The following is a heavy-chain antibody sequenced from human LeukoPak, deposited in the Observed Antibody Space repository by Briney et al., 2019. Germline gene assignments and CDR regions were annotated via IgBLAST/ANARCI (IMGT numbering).Heavy chain of an antibody. J-gene: IGHJ6*03. CDR3: ARGYYYMDV. V-gene: IGHV4-4*07. CDR2: TYASGST. CDR1: GGSISSYY. Sequence: SETLSLTCSVSGGSISSYYWSWIRQPAGKGLEWIGRTYASGSTNNDPSLKSRVSMSVDTSKNQLSLKVRSVTAADTAVYYCARGYYYMDVWGKGTTVTVSS.